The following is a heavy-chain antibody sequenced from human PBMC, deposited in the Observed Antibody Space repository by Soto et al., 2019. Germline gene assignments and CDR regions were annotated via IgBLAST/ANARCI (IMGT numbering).Heavy chain of an antibody. Sequence: GGSLRLSCAASGFTFSNAWMSWVRQAPGKGLEWVGRIKSKTDGGTTDYAAPVKGRFTISRDDSKNTLYLQMNSLKTEDTAVYYCTTDYYDSSGYYYRDAFDIWGQGTMVT. V-gene: IGHV3-15*01. CDR2: IKSKTDGGTT. D-gene: IGHD3-22*01. J-gene: IGHJ3*02. CDR1: GFTFSNAW. CDR3: TTDYYDSSGYYYRDAFDI.